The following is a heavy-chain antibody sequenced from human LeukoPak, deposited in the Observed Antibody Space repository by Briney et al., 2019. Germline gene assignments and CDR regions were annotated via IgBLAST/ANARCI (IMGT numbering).Heavy chain of an antibody. CDR2: INAGNGNT. V-gene: IGHV1-3*03. CDR3: ARDHLVSPSSGWYRG. D-gene: IGHD6-19*01. CDR1: GYTFTSYA. Sequence: ASVKVSCKASGYTFTSYAMHWVRQAPGQRLEWMGWINAGNGNTKYSQEFQGRVTITRDTSATTAYMELRSLRSEDMAVYYCARDHLVSPSSGWYRGWGQGTLVTVSS. J-gene: IGHJ4*02.